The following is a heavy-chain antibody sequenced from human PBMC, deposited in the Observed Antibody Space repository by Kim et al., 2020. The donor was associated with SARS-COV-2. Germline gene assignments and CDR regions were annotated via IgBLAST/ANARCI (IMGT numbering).Heavy chain of an antibody. Sequence: STIYYADSVKGRFTISRDNAKNSLYLQMNSLRAEDTAVYYCARGGTLNDYWGQGTLVTVSS. CDR3: ARGGTLNDY. V-gene: IGHV3-48*03. J-gene: IGHJ4*02. CDR2: STI.